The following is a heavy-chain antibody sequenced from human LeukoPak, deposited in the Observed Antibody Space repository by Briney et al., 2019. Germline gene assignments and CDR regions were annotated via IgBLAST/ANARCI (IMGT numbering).Heavy chain of an antibody. Sequence: PGGSLRLSCAASGFTFSSYSMNWVRQAPGKGLEWVSYISSSSSTIYYADSVKGRFTISRDNAENSLYLQMNSLRAEDTAVYYCARSSAKPAARGYFDYWGQGTLVTVSS. CDR3: ARSSAKPAARGYFDY. J-gene: IGHJ4*02. D-gene: IGHD2-2*01. CDR2: ISSSSSTI. CDR1: GFTFSSYS. V-gene: IGHV3-48*01.